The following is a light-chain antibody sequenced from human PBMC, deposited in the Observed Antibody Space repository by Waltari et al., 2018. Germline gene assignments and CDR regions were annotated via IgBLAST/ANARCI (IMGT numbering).Light chain of an antibody. CDR3: GSYTLINTIVV. J-gene: IGLJ1*01. CDR2: EVS. V-gene: IGLV2-14*01. Sequence: QSALTQPASVSGSPGQSITISCTGTSSAVGGYNYVPGYQQPPGKAPNLIIYEVSNRPSGVSSRFSGSKSGNTASLTISGLQAEDEADYFCGSYTLINTIVVFGTGTKVTVL. CDR1: SSAVGGYNY.